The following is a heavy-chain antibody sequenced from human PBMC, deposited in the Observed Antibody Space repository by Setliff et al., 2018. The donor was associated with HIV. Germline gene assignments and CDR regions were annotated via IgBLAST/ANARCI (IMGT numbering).Heavy chain of an antibody. CDR2: IYYDGGT. CDR1: GGSISSGPYY. V-gene: IGHV4-39*07. D-gene: IGHD2-21*02. Sequence: PSETLSLTCTVSGGSISSGPYYWGWIRQPPGKGLEWIGNIYYDGGTYYNPSLKSRVIISLDTSKNQLSLRLSSMTAADTAVYYCARDPVGDSRVTEFDYWGQGTLVTVSS. CDR3: ARDPVGDSRVTEFDY. J-gene: IGHJ4*02.